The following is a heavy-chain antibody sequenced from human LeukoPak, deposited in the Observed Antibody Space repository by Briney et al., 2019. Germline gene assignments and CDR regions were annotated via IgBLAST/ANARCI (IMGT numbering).Heavy chain of an antibody. V-gene: IGHV1-69*04. CDR2: IIPILGIA. Sequence: GASVKVSCKASGGTFSSYAISWVRQAPGQGLGWMGRIIPILGIANYAQKFQGRVTITADKSTSTAYMELSSLRSEDTAVYYCARHLTGYTSYYFDYWGQGTLVTVSS. J-gene: IGHJ4*02. D-gene: IGHD3-9*01. CDR1: GGTFSSYA. CDR3: ARHLTGYTSYYFDY.